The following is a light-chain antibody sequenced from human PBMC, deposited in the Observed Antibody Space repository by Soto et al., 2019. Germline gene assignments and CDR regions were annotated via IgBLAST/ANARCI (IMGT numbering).Light chain of an antibody. CDR1: ESISSW. J-gene: IGKJ1*01. Sequence: DIPMTQSPSTLSASVGDRVTITCRASESISSWLVWYQQKSGKAPKVLIYKASSLESGVPSRFSGSGSGTEFTLTISSLQPDDFATYYCQQYDSYPWTFGQGTKVEIK. CDR2: KAS. CDR3: QQYDSYPWT. V-gene: IGKV1-5*03.